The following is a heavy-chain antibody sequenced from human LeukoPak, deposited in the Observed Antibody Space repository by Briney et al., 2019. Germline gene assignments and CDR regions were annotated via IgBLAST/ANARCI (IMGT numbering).Heavy chain of an antibody. V-gene: IGHV3-11*05. CDR3: ARARGAGPGGHFDY. Sequence: GGSLRLSCAASGFSFSDNFMSWIRQAPGKGLEWVSYISNSGSYTNYPDSVKGRFTISRDNAKNSLYLQMNSLRDEDTAVYYCARARGAGPGGHFDYWGQGTLVTVSS. J-gene: IGHJ4*02. D-gene: IGHD6-19*01. CDR2: ISNSGSYT. CDR1: GFSFSDNF.